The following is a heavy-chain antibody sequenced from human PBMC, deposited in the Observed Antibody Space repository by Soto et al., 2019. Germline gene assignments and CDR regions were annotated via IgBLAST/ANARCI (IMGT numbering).Heavy chain of an antibody. V-gene: IGHV4-59*01. CDR2: IYFRGTT. CDR1: GGSISSYY. Sequence: SETLSLTCTVSGGSISSYYWSWIRQPPGKGLEWIGYIYFRGTTNYNPSLKSRVTMSADTSKNQFSLKLNSVTAADTAVYYCARMNYHDTSGYPFDYWGQGMMVNVSS. D-gene: IGHD3-22*01. J-gene: IGHJ4*02. CDR3: ARMNYHDTSGYPFDY.